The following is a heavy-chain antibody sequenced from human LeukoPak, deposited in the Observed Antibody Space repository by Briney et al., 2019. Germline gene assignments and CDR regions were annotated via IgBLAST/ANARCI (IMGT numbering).Heavy chain of an antibody. Sequence: SETLSLTCTVSGYSISSGYYWGWIRQPPGKGLEWIGSIYHSGSTYYNPSLKSRVTISVDTSKNQFSLKLSSVPAADTAVYYCASGSYSGFDPWGQGTLVTVSS. V-gene: IGHV4-38-2*02. D-gene: IGHD3-10*01. CDR3: ASGSYSGFDP. J-gene: IGHJ5*02. CDR2: IYHSGST. CDR1: GYSISSGYY.